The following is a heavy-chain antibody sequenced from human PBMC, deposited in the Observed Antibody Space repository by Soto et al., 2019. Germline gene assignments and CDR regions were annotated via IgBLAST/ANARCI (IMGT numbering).Heavy chain of an antibody. D-gene: IGHD1-20*01. Sequence: PSETLSLTCTVTRDSISSRSYYCGWFRQPPGKGLEWIGSIYYSGSTYNNPSLRSRVSMSIDTSKDQFSLKLKSVTAADTALYFCPIHRTPGVTQSY. CDR1: RDSISSRSYY. CDR3: PIHRTPGVTQSY. V-gene: IGHV4-39*01. J-gene: IGHJ4*03. CDR2: IYYSGST.